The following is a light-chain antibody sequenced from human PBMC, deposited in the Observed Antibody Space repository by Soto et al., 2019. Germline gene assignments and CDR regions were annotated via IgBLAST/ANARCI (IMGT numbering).Light chain of an antibody. CDR1: SRDIGGYKY. CDR3: TSYSRYSVVV. V-gene: IGLV2-14*01. J-gene: IGLJ2*01. CDR2: EVS. Sequence: QSVLTQPASVSGSPGQSITISCTGTSRDIGGYKYVSWDQQHPGKAPKLIIFEVSNRPSGVSDRFSGSNSCNTASLTISGLQAEDEADYYCTSYSRYSVVVFGGGTKVTLL.